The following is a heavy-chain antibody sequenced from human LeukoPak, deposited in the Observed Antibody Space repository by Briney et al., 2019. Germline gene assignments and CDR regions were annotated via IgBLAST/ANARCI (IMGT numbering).Heavy chain of an antibody. CDR3: TRALCINGVCEWFDP. Sequence: SETLSLTCSVSGASVSSGNYFWTWIRQPTGKGMEWIGRLSTRGNTNYNPSFESRVTISGDTSKNQFSLQLRSVTAADTAVYYCTRALCINGVCEWFDPWGQGTLVTVSS. D-gene: IGHD2-8*01. CDR2: LSTRGNT. J-gene: IGHJ5*02. V-gene: IGHV4-61*02. CDR1: GASVSSGNYF.